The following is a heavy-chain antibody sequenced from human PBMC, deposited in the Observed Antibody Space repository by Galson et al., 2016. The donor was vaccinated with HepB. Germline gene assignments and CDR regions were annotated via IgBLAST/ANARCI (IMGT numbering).Heavy chain of an antibody. D-gene: IGHD3-22*01. J-gene: IGHJ4*02. V-gene: IGHV3-30-3*01. CDR2: ITYDGSNK. CDR3: ARGFNYYDSCMIY. CDR1: GFTFSSYS. Sequence: SLRLSCAASGFTFSSYSMHWVRQAPGKGLEWVAVITYDGSNKFYAASVKGRFTISRDNSKNTLYLQMNNLRAEDTAIYYCARGFNYYDSCMIYWGQGTQVTVSS.